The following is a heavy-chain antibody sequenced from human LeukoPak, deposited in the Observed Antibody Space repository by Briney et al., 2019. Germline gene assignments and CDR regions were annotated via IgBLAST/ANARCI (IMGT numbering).Heavy chain of an antibody. Sequence: PGGSLRLSCALSGFTITTYTVNWVRHTPGKGLEWVSGFGGGGTESYADSVKGRFIISSDSSQNLVHLQMKSLTVEDTAVYYCTRAQRALDYCGQGTLLT. J-gene: IGHJ4*02. CDR3: TRAQRALDY. CDR1: GFTITTYT. CDR2: FGGGGTE. D-gene: IGHD1-1*01. V-gene: IGHV3-23*01.